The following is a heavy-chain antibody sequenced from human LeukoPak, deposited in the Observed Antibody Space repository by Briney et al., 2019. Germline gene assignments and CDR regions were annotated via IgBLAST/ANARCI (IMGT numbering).Heavy chain of an antibody. CDR2: ISSSSSTI. CDR3: ARDHIAAAGSPNYYYGMDV. Sequence: GGSLRLSCAASGFTFSSYSMTWVRQAPGKGLEWVSYISSSSSTIYYADSVKGRFTISRDNAKNSLYLQMNSLRAEDTAVYYCARDHIAAAGSPNYYYGMDVWGQGTTVTVSS. CDR1: GFTFSSYS. J-gene: IGHJ6*02. V-gene: IGHV3-48*04. D-gene: IGHD6-13*01.